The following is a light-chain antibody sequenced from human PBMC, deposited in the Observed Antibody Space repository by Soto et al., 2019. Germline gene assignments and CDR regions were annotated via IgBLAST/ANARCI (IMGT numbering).Light chain of an antibody. CDR1: QSVAANS. Sequence: EVVLTQSPGTMYLSPGEMATLSCRASQSVAANSLAWYQQKRGQAPRLLIYGSSSRATGIPDRFSGSGSGTDFTLTISRLEPEDFSVYDCHQYGTAPLTFGPGTKVDIK. CDR3: HQYGTAPLT. CDR2: GSS. J-gene: IGKJ3*01. V-gene: IGKV3-20*01.